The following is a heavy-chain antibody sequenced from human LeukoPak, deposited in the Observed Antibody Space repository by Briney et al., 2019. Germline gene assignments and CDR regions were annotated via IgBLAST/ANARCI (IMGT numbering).Heavy chain of an antibody. D-gene: IGHD7-27*01. CDR1: GGSISSGSYY. J-gene: IGHJ4*02. CDR2: IYTSGST. V-gene: IGHV4-61*02. CDR3: ARGKLGGDFDY. Sequence: SETLSLTCTVSGGSISSGSYYWSWIRQPAGKGLEWIGRIYTSGSTNYNPSLKSRFTISVDTSKNQFSLKLSSVTAADTAVYYCARGKLGGDFDYWGQGTLVTVSS.